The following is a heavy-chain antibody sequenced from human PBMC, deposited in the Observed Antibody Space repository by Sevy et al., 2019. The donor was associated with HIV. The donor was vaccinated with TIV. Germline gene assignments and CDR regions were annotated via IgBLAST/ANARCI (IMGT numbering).Heavy chain of an antibody. J-gene: IGHJ4*02. CDR3: KRWKAAQSIFDY. Sequence: GGSLRLSCTASGFTFGDYCMSWVRQAPGKGLEWVAFLKSDVYGGTVDHAASVRGRIVISKDEYTTIAYLQMNDVKAEDTGVYYCKRWKAAQSIFDYWGQGAMVTVSS. D-gene: IGHD6-13*01. CDR2: LKSDVYGGTV. CDR1: GFTFGDYC. V-gene: IGHV3-49*04.